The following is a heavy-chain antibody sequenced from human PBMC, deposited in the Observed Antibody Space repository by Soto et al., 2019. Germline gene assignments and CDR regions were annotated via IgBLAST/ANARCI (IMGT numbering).Heavy chain of an antibody. Sequence: TLSLTCAVSGGSISSGGYSWSWIRQPPGKGLEWIGYIYHSGSTYYNPSLKSRVTISVGRSKNQFSLKLSSVTAADTAVYYCARARAYYYDSSGRNWFDPWGQGTLVTVSS. CDR1: GGSISSGGYS. J-gene: IGHJ5*02. CDR3: ARARAYYYDSSGRNWFDP. CDR2: IYHSGST. D-gene: IGHD3-22*01. V-gene: IGHV4-30-2*01.